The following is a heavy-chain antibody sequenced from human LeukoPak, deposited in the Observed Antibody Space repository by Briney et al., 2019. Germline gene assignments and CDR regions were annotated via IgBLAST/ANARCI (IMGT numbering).Heavy chain of an antibody. V-gene: IGHV4-59*01. J-gene: IGHJ4*02. CDR2: IYYSGST. CDR3: ARRRDGYEALDY. D-gene: IGHD5-24*01. Sequence: PSETLSLTCTVSSGAISSYYWSWIRQPPGKGLEWIGYIYYSGSTNYNPSLKSRVTISVDTSKNQFSLKLSSVTAADTAVYYCARRRDGYEALDYWGQGTLVTVSS. CDR1: SGAISSYY.